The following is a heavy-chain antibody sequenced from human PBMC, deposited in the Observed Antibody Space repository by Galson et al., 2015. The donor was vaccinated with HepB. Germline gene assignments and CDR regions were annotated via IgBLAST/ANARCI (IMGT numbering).Heavy chain of an antibody. D-gene: IGHD3-10*01. CDR1: GFTFGAYA. CDR3: IRMRMVRGIIATVDFDY. CDR2: IRSKAYGGTT. V-gene: IGHV3-49*04. Sequence: FLRLSCAASGFTFGAYAMSWVRQGPGRGLGWVGFIRSKAYGGTTDYAASVKGRFTHSRDKTNNIAYLQMNSLKIEDTAVYYCIRMRMVRGIIATVDFDYWGQGTLVTVSS. J-gene: IGHJ4*02.